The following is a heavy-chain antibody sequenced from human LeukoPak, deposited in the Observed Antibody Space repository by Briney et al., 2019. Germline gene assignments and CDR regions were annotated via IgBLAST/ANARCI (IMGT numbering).Heavy chain of an antibody. D-gene: IGHD6-6*01. CDR3: ARSQLHDAFDI. Sequence: ASVKVSCKASGYTFTGYYMHWVRQAPGQGLEWMGWINPNSGGTNYAQKFQGRVTMTRDTSINTAYMELSRLRSDDTAVYCCARSQLHDAFDIWGQGTMVTVSS. CDR1: GYTFTGYY. V-gene: IGHV1-2*02. CDR2: INPNSGGT. J-gene: IGHJ3*02.